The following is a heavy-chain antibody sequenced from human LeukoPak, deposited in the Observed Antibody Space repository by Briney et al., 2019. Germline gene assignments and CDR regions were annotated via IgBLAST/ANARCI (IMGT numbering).Heavy chain of an antibody. D-gene: IGHD3-10*01. CDR3: ARDRRFSLLWFGGNYYGMDV. CDR1: GFTFSSYE. Sequence: GGSLRLSCAASGFTFSSYEVNWVRQAPGKGLEWVSYISSSGSTTYYADSVKGRFTISRDNAKNSLYLQMNSLRAEDTAVYYCARDRRFSLLWFGGNYYGMDVWGQGTTVTVSS. V-gene: IGHV3-48*03. CDR2: ISSSGSTT. J-gene: IGHJ6*02.